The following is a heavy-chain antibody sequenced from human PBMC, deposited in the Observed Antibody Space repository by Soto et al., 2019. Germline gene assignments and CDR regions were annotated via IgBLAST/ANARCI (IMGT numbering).Heavy chain of an antibody. CDR1: GFTFSTYV. D-gene: IGHD5-18*01. J-gene: IGHJ4*02. Sequence: GGSLRLSCAAAGFTFSTYVMTWVRQAPGKGLEWVAAIGVSGNTYYADSVKGRFTISRDNSGDTLYLQMNSLRAEDTAVYFCAKDAGYTYGHEFLDYWGQGTLVTVSS. CDR3: AKDAGYTYGHEFLDY. CDR2: IGVSGNT. V-gene: IGHV3-23*01.